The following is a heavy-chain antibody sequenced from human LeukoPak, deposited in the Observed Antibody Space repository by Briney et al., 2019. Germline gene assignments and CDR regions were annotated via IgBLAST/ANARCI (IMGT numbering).Heavy chain of an antibody. D-gene: IGHD6-6*01. Sequence: SETLSLTCTVSSGSISSYYWSWIRQPPGKGLEWIGYIYYTGSTNYNPPLKSRVTMFVDMSKNQFSLRLSSVTAADTAVYYCARHRAYSSSSPFDYWGQGTLVTVSS. J-gene: IGHJ4*02. CDR3: ARHRAYSSSSPFDY. V-gene: IGHV4-59*08. CDR2: IYYTGST. CDR1: SGSISSYY.